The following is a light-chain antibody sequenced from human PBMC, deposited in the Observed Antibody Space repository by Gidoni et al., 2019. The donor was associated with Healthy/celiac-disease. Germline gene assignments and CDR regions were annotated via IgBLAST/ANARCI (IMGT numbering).Light chain of an antibody. J-gene: IGLJ1*01. CDR2: DVS. CDR1: SCDVGGYNY. V-gene: IGLV2-11*01. CDR3: CSYAGSSSYV. Sequence: QSALTQPLSVSGSPGQSVTISCTGTSCDVGGYNYVSWYQQQPGKAPRLMSYDVSKRPSGVPDRFSGSKSGNTASLTISGLQAEDEADYYCCSYAGSSSYVFGTGTKVTVL.